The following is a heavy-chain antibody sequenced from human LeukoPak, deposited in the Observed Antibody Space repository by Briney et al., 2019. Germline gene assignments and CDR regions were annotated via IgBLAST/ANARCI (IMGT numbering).Heavy chain of an antibody. CDR1: GGSLNSGSYY. J-gene: IGHJ4*02. Sequence: SETLSLTCTAFGGSLNSGSYYWSWVRQHPGKGLEWIGYISDRGGTYYNPSLKSRASISGDTSNTQFSLIVNSVTAADTAVYYCARLPRGTEVVTPCYFDHWGQGTRVTVSS. CDR2: ISDRGGT. D-gene: IGHD2-21*02. CDR3: ARLPRGTEVVTPCYFDH. V-gene: IGHV4-31*03.